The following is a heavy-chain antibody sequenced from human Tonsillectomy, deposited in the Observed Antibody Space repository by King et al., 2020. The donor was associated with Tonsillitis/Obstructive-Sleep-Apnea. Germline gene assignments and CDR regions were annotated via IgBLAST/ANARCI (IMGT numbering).Heavy chain of an antibody. CDR1: GGSISSYY. V-gene: IGHV4-59*01. Sequence: VQLQESGPGLVKPSETLSLTCTVSGGSISSYYWSWIRQPPGKGLEWIGYIYYSGSTNYNPSLKSRVTISVDTSKNQFSLKLSSVTAADTAVYYCARERKADFWSGYHQVGGSDAFDIWGQGTMVTVSS. D-gene: IGHD3-3*01. CDR2: IYYSGST. J-gene: IGHJ3*02. CDR3: ARERKADFWSGYHQVGGSDAFDI.